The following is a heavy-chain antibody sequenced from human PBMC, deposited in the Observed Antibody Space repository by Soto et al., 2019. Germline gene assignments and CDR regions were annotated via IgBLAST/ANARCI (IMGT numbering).Heavy chain of an antibody. CDR1: GFTFSSYS. D-gene: IGHD2-2*02. V-gene: IGHV3-21*01. CDR3: ARGGCSSTSCYTGAFDI. Sequence: GGSLRLSCAASGFTFSSYSMNWVRQAPGKGLEWVSSISSSSYIYYADSVKGRFTISRDNAKNSLYLQMNSLRAEDTAVYYCARGGCSSTSCYTGAFDIWGQGTMVTV. J-gene: IGHJ3*02. CDR2: ISSSSYI.